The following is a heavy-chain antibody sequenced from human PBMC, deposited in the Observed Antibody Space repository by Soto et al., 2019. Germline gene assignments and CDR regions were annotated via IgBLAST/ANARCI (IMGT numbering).Heavy chain of an antibody. V-gene: IGHV3-21*01. D-gene: IGHD2-21*01. CDR1: GFTFSSYG. Sequence: GGSLRLSCVASGFTFSSYGMNWVRQAPGKGLEWVSGISASIGSTYYADSVKGRFTISRDNAKNSLYLQMNSLRAEDTAVYYCARDRLFRFDYWGQGTLVTVSS. J-gene: IGHJ4*02. CDR2: ISASIGST. CDR3: ARDRLFRFDY.